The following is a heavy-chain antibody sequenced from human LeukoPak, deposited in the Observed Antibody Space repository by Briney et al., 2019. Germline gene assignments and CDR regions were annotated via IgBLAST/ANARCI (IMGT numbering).Heavy chain of an antibody. CDR1: GFTFSSYA. Sequence: PGGSLRLSCAASGFTFSSYAMSWVRQAPGKGLEWVSAISGSGGSTYYADSVKGRFTISRDNSKNTLYLQMNSLRAEDTAVYYCELEGITIIAGGWFDPWGQGTLVTVSS. V-gene: IGHV3-23*01. CDR3: ELEGITIIAGGWFDP. CDR2: ISGSGGST. J-gene: IGHJ5*02. D-gene: IGHD3-3*01.